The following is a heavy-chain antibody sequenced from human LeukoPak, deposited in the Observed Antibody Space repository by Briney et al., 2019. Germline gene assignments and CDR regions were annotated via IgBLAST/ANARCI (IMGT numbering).Heavy chain of an antibody. J-gene: IGHJ4*02. CDR3: AYGSGSYPDY. Sequence: GGSLRLSCAASGFTFSSYGMHWVRRAPGKGLEWVAVISYDGSNKYYADSVKDRFTISRDNSKNTLYLQMNSLRAEDTAVYYCAYGSGSYPDYWGQGTLVTVSS. V-gene: IGHV3-30*03. CDR1: GFTFSSYG. D-gene: IGHD3-10*01. CDR2: ISYDGSNK.